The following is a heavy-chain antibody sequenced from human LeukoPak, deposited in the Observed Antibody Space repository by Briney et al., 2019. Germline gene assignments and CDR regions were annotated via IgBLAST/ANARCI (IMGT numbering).Heavy chain of an antibody. CDR2: ISWNSGSI. D-gene: IGHD3-16*02. V-gene: IGHV3-9*01. J-gene: IGHJ6*02. CDR1: GFTFDDYA. CDR3: VGGYLDYYYGMDV. Sequence: GRSLRLSCAASGFTFDDYAMHWVRQAPGKGLEWVSGISWNSGSIGYADSVKGRFTISRDNAKNSLYLQMNSLRAEDTALYYCVGGYLDYYYGMDVWGQGTTVTVSS.